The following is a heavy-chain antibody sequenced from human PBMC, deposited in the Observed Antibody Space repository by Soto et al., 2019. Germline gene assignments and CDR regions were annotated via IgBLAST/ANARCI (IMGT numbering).Heavy chain of an antibody. Sequence: VQLVQSGAEVKKPGSSVKVSCQASGDTFDTYAISWVRHAPGQGLEWMGGIIPIFGTSKYSQKCQDRITINADKSTCTAYMDLSSLRIEDTAVYFCARHHPTVVVDATCFEDWGQGPLVTVTA. D-gene: IGHD2-15*01. CDR2: IIPIFGTS. CDR3: ARHHPTVVVDATCFED. CDR1: GDTFDTYA. J-gene: IGHJ4*02. V-gene: IGHV1-69*06.